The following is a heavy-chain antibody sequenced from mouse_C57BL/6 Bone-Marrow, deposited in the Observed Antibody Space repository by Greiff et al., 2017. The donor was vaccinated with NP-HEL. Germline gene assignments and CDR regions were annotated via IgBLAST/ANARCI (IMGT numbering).Heavy chain of an antibody. V-gene: IGHV1-62-2*01. CDR2: FYPGSGSI. CDR1: GYTFTEYT. D-gene: IGHD1-2*01. Sequence: QVQLQQSGAELVKPGASVKLSCKASGYTFTEYTIHWVKQRSGQGLEWIGWFYPGSGSIKYNEKFKDKATLTADKSSSTVYMELSRLTSEDSAVYFCARHEEMRRDFGTTARGYFDVWGTGTTVTVSS. J-gene: IGHJ1*03. CDR3: ARHEEMRRDFGTTARGYFDV.